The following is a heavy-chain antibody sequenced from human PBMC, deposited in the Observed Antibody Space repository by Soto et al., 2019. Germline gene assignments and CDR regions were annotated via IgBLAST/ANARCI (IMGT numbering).Heavy chain of an antibody. CDR1: GDSVSYNNAA. V-gene: IGHV6-1*01. D-gene: IGHD5-12*01. CDR2: TYYRSKWYN. Sequence: QVQLRQSGPGLVNPSQTLSLTCAISGDSVSYNNAAWNWIRQSPSRGLEWLGRTYYRSKWYNDYAVSVNGRITINPDTSKNHFSLQLNSVTPEDTAVYFCARGGWPQLRGYFDSWGQGTLVTVSS. J-gene: IGHJ4*02. CDR3: ARGGWPQLRGYFDS.